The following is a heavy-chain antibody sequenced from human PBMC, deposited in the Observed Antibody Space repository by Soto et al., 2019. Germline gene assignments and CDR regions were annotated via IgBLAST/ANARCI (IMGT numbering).Heavy chain of an antibody. Sequence: ASVKVSCKASVFSVDTTYCIHWVRRAPGQGLEWMGSINPNSGDTNYAQNFQGRVTMTRDTSISTAYMEVSSLTSDDKAVYYCGSPSSGPSPDVGHWGPGTVVTVSS. CDR2: INPNSGDT. CDR1: VFSVDTTYC. J-gene: IGHJ4*01. D-gene: IGHD3-22*01. CDR3: GSPSSGPSPDVGH. V-gene: IGHV1-2*02.